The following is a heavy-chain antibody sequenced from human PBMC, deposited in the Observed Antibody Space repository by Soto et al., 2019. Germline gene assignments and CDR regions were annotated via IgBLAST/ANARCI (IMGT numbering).Heavy chain of an antibody. J-gene: IGHJ4*02. CDR2: IHHTGST. CDR1: GGSITIRNHY. CDR3: STYCYDDLNSGSHDF. V-gene: IGHV4-39*01. Sequence: SETLSLTCTVAGGSITIRNHYCGGVRHPPGKGLEWVASIHHTGSTYYNPSLRARIRMSIDTSKNRFSLMLTSVTATCPAGYFCSTYCYDDLNSGSHDFWGQGPLVRVS. D-gene: IGHD5-18*01.